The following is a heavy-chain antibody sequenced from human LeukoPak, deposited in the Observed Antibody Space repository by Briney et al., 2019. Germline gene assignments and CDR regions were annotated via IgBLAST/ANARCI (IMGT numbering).Heavy chain of an antibody. V-gene: IGHV3-30*18. CDR2: ISYDGSNK. CDR3: AKDAGLWFGESEFDY. CDR1: GFTFSSYG. J-gene: IGHJ4*02. D-gene: IGHD3-10*01. Sequence: PGGSLRLSCAASGFTFSSYGMHWVRQAPGKGLEWVAFISYDGSNKYYADSVKGRFTISRDNSKNTLYLQMNSLRAEDTAVYYCAKDAGLWFGESEFDYWGQGTLVTVSS.